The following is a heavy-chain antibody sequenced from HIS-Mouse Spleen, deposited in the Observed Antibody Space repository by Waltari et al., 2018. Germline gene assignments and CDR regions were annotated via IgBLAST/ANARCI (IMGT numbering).Heavy chain of an antibody. CDR2: IYYSGST. V-gene: IGHV4-59*01. CDR1: GGSISSYY. J-gene: IGHJ5*02. D-gene: IGHD6-6*01. CDR3: ARRKSIAARQGWFDP. Sequence: QVQLQESGPGLVKPSETLSLTCTVSGGSISSYYWSWIRQPPGKGLEWIGEIYYSGSTNYNPALKSRVTISVDTSKNQFSLKLSSVTAADTAVYYCARRKSIAARQGWFDPWGQGTLVTVSS.